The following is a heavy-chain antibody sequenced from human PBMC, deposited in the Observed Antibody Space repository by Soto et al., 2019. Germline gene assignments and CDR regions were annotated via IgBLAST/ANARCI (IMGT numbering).Heavy chain of an antibody. D-gene: IGHD6-19*01. J-gene: IGHJ4*02. CDR3: PRTPSTGWFAYYFDY. CDR2: IYYSGST. CDR1: GGSISSSSYY. Sequence: SETLSLTCTVSGGSISSSSYYWGWIRQPPGKGLEWIGYIYYSGSTTYTPSLKSRVTISVATSKNQFSLKLSSVTAADTAVYSCPRTPSTGWFAYYFDYWGQGTLVTVSS. V-gene: IGHV4-61*05.